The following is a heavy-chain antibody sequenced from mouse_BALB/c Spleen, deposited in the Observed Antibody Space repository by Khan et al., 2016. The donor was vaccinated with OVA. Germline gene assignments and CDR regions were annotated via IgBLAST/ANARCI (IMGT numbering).Heavy chain of an antibody. V-gene: IGHV3-2*02. J-gene: IGHJ4*01. D-gene: IGHD4-1*01. CDR1: GYSITSDYA. CDR2: ISYSGST. Sequence: VQLKESGPGLVKPSQSLSLTCTVTGYSITSDYAWNWIRQFPGNKLEWMGYISYSGSTTYNPSLKSRIPITRDPSKDQFFLQLKSVTSEDTATYYWASELGRYYAMDYWGQGTSVTVSA. CDR3: ASELGRYYAMDY.